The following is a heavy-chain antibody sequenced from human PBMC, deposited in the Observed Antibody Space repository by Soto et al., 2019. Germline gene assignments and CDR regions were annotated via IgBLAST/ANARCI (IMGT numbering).Heavy chain of an antibody. CDR2: ISGSGGST. V-gene: IGHV3-23*01. CDR1: GFTFSSYA. CDR3: AKHKVGYSNDGMADY. D-gene: IGHD4-4*01. Sequence: EVQLLESGGGLVQPGGSLRLSCAASGFTFSSYAMSWVRQAPGKGLEWVSAISGSGGSTYYADSVKGRFTISRDNAQATLDLQMNSLRAEVTAVYYCAKHKVGYSNDGMADYGRQGPLVTVSS. J-gene: IGHJ4*02.